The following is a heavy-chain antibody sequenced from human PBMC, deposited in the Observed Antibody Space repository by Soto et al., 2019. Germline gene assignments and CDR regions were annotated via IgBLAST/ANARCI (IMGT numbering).Heavy chain of an antibody. J-gene: IGHJ5*02. V-gene: IGHV5-51*01. CDR1: GYSFTSYW. CDR3: ARLIVRAPPPLNWFDP. D-gene: IGHD1-26*01. Sequence: PGESLKISCKGSGYSFTSYWIGWVRQMPGKGLEWMGIIYPGDSDTRYSPSFQRQVTISADKSISTAYLQWSSLKASDTAMYYCARLIVRAPPPLNWFDPWGQGTLVTVSS. CDR2: IYPGDSDT.